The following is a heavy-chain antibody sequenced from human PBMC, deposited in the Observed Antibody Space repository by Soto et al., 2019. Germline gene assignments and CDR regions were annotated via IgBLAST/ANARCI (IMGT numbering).Heavy chain of an antibody. CDR3: ARVFSPSSGWVLDWFES. CDR1: GDSVSSNSAA. D-gene: IGHD6-19*01. V-gene: IGHV6-1*01. CDR2: TYYRSTWYN. Sequence: SQTLSLTCAISGDSVSSNSAAWNWIRQSPSRGLEWLGRTYYRSTWYNDYAVSVKSRITINPDTSNNQFSLQLNSVTPEATAVYSWARVFSPSSGWVLDWFESWGQGTRVTASS. J-gene: IGHJ5*02.